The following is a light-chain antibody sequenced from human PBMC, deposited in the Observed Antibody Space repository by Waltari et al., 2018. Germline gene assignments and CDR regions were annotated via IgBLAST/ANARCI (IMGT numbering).Light chain of an antibody. J-gene: IGLJ2*01. CDR1: SGHTIYI. Sequence: QPLLTQSSSASASLGSSVKLTCSRSSGHTIYIIAWHQHQPGTAPRCLIKVEGSGSYNKGSGVPDRFSGSSAVADRYLTISNLQSEDEADYYCETWDTNTHHFGGGTELTVL. V-gene: IGLV4-60*03. CDR2: VEGSGSY. CDR3: ETWDTNTHH.